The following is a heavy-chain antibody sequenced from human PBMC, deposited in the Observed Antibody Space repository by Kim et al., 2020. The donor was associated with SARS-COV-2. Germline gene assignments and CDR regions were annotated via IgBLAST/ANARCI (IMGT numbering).Heavy chain of an antibody. Sequence: GESLKISCQGSGYKFTSSWIAWVRQTPAKGLEWMAILYPGDSETRYSPSFQGRVTISADKSNNTAYLQWSSLKASDSAMYYCARQADYYDTWGQGTLVTVSS. CDR1: GYKFTSSW. J-gene: IGHJ5*02. D-gene: IGHD3-10*01. V-gene: IGHV5-51*01. CDR3: ARQADYYDT. CDR2: LYPGDSET.